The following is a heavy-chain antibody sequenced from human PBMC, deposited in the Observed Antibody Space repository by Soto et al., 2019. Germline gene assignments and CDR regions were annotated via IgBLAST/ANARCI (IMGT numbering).Heavy chain of an antibody. CDR1: GYTFTSYY. D-gene: IGHD3-10*01. CDR3: AREFPGNWFDP. Sequence: ASVKVSCKASGYTFTSYYMHWVRRAPGQGLEWMGWINPNSGGTNYAQKFQGWVTMTRDTSISTAYMELSRLRSDDTAVYYCAREFPGNWFDPWGQGTLVTVSS. V-gene: IGHV1-2*04. J-gene: IGHJ5*02. CDR2: INPNSGGT.